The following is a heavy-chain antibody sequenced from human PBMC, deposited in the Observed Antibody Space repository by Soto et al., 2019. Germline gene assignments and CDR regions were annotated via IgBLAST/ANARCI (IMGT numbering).Heavy chain of an antibody. CDR3: AKDQSVVVVVAATPSYFDY. Sequence: GGSLRLSCAASGFTFSSYAMSWVRQAPGKGLEWVSAISGSGGSTYYADSVKGRFTISRDNSKNTLYLQMNSLRAEDTAVYYCAKDQSVVVVVAATPSYFDYWGQGTLVTVSS. D-gene: IGHD2-15*01. CDR2: ISGSGGST. V-gene: IGHV3-23*01. J-gene: IGHJ4*02. CDR1: GFTFSSYA.